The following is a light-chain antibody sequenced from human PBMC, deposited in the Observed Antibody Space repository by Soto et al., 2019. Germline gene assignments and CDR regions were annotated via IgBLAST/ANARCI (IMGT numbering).Light chain of an antibody. Sequence: EMVLTQSPGTLSLSPGERATLSCRASQTVSSSFLAWYQQRLGQDPRLLMDGATSRATSIPDRFSGSGSGTDFTVTISRLEAEDFAVYYCHQYGSSPETFGQGTKVEIK. CDR2: GAT. V-gene: IGKV3-20*01. CDR3: HQYGSSPET. CDR1: QTVSSSF. J-gene: IGKJ1*01.